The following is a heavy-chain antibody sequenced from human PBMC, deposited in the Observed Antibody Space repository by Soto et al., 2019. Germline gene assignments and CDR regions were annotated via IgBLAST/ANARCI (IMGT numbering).Heavy chain of an antibody. J-gene: IGHJ3*02. D-gene: IGHD3-16*01. CDR3: ARTFEGSWPDAFDI. Sequence: QVQLVQSGAEVKKPGASVKVSCKASGYTFTSYDINWVRQATGQGLEWMGWMNPNSGNTGYAQKFHGRVTMTRNTSISTAYMELSSLRSEDTAVYYCARTFEGSWPDAFDIWGQGTMVTVSS. CDR2: MNPNSGNT. V-gene: IGHV1-8*01. CDR1: GYTFTSYD.